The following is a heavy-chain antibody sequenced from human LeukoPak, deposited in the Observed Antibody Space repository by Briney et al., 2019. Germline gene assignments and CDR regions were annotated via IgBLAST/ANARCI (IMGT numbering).Heavy chain of an antibody. V-gene: IGHV3-23*01. Sequence: PGGSLRLSCAASGFTFRSYAMTLVRQAPGKGLEWVSSISGSGDDTYYADSVKGRFTISRDNSKNMLHLQLNSLRAEDTAVYCAKIGGAVPIDYWGQGTRITVSS. CDR1: GFTFRSYA. J-gene: IGHJ4*02. CDR2: ISGSGDDT. CDR3: AKIGGAVPIDY. D-gene: IGHD3-16*01.